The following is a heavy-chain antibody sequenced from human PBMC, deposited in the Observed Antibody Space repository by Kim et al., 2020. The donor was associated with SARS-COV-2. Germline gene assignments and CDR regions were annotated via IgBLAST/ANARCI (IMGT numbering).Heavy chain of an antibody. D-gene: IGHD6-13*01. Sequence: YYNPSRKIRVTISVGTSKNQFSLQLSSVTAADTAVYYCATSIAAAGPFDYWGQGTLVTVSS. J-gene: IGHJ4*02. V-gene: IGHV4-31*02. CDR3: ATSIAAAGPFDY.